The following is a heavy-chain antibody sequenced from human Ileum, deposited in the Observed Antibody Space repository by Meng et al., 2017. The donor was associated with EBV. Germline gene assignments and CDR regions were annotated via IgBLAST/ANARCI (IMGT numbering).Heavy chain of an antibody. J-gene: IGHJ4*02. CDR1: GYTFTSYS. D-gene: IGHD2-15*01. CDR2: INTNTGNA. CDR3: ARSWGGGSSKE. V-gene: IGHV7-4-1*02. Sequence: QVQMVPSEFELRNPVASVKVSCKASGYTFTSYSSNWVRQAPGQGLEWMGWINTNTGNATYAQGFTGRFVFSLDTSVTTAYLQISSLKTEDTAVYYCARSWGGGSSKEWGQGTLVTVSS.